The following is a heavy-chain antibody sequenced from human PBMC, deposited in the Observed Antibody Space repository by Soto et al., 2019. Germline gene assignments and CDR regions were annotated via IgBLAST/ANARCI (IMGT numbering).Heavy chain of an antibody. V-gene: IGHV3-30*03. CDR2: ISYDGRNK. D-gene: IGHD2-2*01. CDR1: GFSFSSYG. J-gene: IGHJ4*02. CDR3: AKXVGFXNSXXLDY. Sequence: QVQLVXSGGGVVQPGXSLXLSCAASGFSFSSYGMHWVRQAPGKGLKWVAVISYDGRNKYYADSVKGRFTXSXXXXXXXXXXXXXXXXXXXXXVXYCAKXVGFXNSXXLDYWGQGTLVTVXX.